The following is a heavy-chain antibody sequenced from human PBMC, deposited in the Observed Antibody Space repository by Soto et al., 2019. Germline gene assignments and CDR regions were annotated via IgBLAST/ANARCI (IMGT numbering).Heavy chain of an antibody. CDR2: IKQDGSEK. D-gene: IGHD3-3*01. V-gene: IGHV3-7*01. Sequence: GGSLRLSCAASGFTFSSYWMSWVRQAPGKGLEWVANIKQDGSEKYYVDSVKGRFTISRDNAKNSLYLQMNSLRAEDTAVYYCARMLPGVVIQYFDYWGQGTLVTVSS. CDR1: GFTFSSYW. J-gene: IGHJ4*02. CDR3: ARMLPGVVIQYFDY.